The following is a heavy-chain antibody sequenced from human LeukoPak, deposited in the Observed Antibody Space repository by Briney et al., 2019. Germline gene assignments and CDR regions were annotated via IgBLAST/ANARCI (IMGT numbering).Heavy chain of an antibody. CDR2: INENGANT. CDR3: AGERNCGGDCYQGSWFDP. Sequence: GGTLRLSCEASGFTFNTYAMNWVRQAPGKGLEWVSTINENGANTHYADSVKGRFTVSRDNAKNSLFLQMNSLRAEDPAIYYCAGERNCGGDCYQGSWFDPWGQGTLVTVSS. D-gene: IGHD2-21*02. J-gene: IGHJ5*02. CDR1: GFTFNTYA. V-gene: IGHV3-23*01.